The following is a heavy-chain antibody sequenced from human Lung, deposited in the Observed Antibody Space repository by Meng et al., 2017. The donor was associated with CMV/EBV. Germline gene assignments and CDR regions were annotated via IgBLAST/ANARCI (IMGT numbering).Heavy chain of an antibody. CDR1: GFTFDNHA. D-gene: IGHD3-10*01. CDR3: AKDRDSSWRIMDV. V-gene: IGHV3-43D*03. Sequence: ETLSLTCAASGFTFDNHAMHWVRQAPGKGLEWVSLISWDGGSTSYANTVKGRFTISRDNSKNSLFLQMNSLRPEDSALYYCAKDRDSSWRIMDVWGQGTXVTVSS. J-gene: IGHJ6*02. CDR2: ISWDGGST.